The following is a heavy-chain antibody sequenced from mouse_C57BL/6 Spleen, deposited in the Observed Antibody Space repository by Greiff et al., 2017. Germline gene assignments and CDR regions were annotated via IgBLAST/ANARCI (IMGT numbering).Heavy chain of an antibody. D-gene: IGHD2-10*01. CDR1: GYTFTTYP. V-gene: IGHV1-47*01. CDR3: TRGPYYNC. J-gene: IGHJ2*01. Sequence: QVQLQQSGAELVKPGASVKMSCTASGYTFTTYPIEWMKQNHGKSLEGIGNFHPYNDDTKYNEKFKGKATLTVEKSSSTDYLELSRVTSDGSAVYNCTRGPYYNCWGQGTTLTDSS. CDR2: FHPYNDDT.